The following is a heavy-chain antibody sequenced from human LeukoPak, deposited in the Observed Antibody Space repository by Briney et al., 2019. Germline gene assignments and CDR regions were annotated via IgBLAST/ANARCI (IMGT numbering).Heavy chain of an antibody. CDR2: IYHSGTT. D-gene: IGHD3-22*01. CDR1: GASISTSNW. J-gene: IGHJ4*02. Sequence: SGTLSLTCAVSGASISTSNWWRRARQPPGKGLEWIGEIYHSGTTNYNSSLKSRVTISVGTSRNQFSLPLISVSAAATAVYYCARDGSRGPFDWWGQGTLVTVSS. V-gene: IGHV4-4*02. CDR3: ARDGSRGPFDW.